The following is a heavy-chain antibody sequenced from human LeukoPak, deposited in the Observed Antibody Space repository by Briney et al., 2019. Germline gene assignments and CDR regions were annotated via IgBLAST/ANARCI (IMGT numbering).Heavy chain of an antibody. V-gene: IGHV3-48*04. CDR2: ISSSGSTI. J-gene: IGHJ4*02. Sequence: GGSLRLSCAASGFTFSSYSMNWVRQAPGKGLEWVSYISSSGSTIYYADSVKGRFTISRDNAKNSLYLQMNSLRAEDTAVYYCARESPMVRGVIFDYWGQGTLVTVSS. D-gene: IGHD3-10*01. CDR1: GFTFSSYS. CDR3: ARESPMVRGVIFDY.